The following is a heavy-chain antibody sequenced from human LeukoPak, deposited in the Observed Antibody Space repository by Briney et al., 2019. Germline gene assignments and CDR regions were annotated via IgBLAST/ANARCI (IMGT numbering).Heavy chain of an antibody. Sequence: GGSLRLSCAASGFTFSSYGMRWVRQAPGKGLEWVAVISYDGSNKYYADSVKGRFTISRDNSKNTLYLQMNSLRAEDTAVYYCAKPYGSPALWGQGTLVTVSS. CDR3: AKPYGSPAL. D-gene: IGHD4-17*01. J-gene: IGHJ4*02. V-gene: IGHV3-30*18. CDR1: GFTFSSYG. CDR2: ISYDGSNK.